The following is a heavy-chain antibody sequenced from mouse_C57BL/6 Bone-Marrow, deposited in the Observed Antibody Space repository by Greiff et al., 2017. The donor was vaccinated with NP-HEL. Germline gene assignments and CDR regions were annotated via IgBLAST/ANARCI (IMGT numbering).Heavy chain of an antibody. CDR1: GYSFTDYN. CDR2: INPNYGTT. V-gene: IGHV1-39*01. J-gene: IGHJ4*01. CDR3: ARYGYYGSFYAMDY. D-gene: IGHD1-1*01. Sequence: VHVKQSGPELVKPGASVKISCKASGYSFTDYNMNWVKQSNGKSLEWIGVINPNYGTTSYNQKFKGKATLTVDQSSSTAYMQLNSLTSEDSAVYYCARYGYYGSFYAMDYWGQGTSVTVSS.